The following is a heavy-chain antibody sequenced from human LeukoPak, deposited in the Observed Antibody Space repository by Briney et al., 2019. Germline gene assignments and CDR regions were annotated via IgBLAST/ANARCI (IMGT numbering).Heavy chain of an antibody. J-gene: IGHJ4*02. D-gene: IGHD3-10*01. CDR1: GFNFSNYA. Sequence: GGSLRLSCAASGFNFSNYAMSWVRQVPGKGLEWVSAIRGSGDITYYGDSVKGRFTISRDNSKNTLFLQMNRLRADDSALYYCAKALYGSGPGDYFDYWGQGTLVTVSS. CDR2: IRGSGDIT. CDR3: AKALYGSGPGDYFDY. V-gene: IGHV3-23*01.